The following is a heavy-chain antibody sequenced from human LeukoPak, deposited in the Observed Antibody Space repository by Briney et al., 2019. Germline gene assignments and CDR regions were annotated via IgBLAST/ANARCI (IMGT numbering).Heavy chain of an antibody. D-gene: IGHD3-10*01. V-gene: IGHV4-59*01. J-gene: IGHJ4*02. Sequence: SETLSLTCTVSGGSISSYYWSWIRQPPGKRLEWIGHIYYSGSTNYNPSLKSRVTISVDTSKNQFSLKLSSVTAADTAVYYCAREVEYYGSGSYWEVFDYWGQGALVTVSS. CDR3: AREVEYYGSGSYWEVFDY. CDR1: GGSISSYY. CDR2: IYYSGST.